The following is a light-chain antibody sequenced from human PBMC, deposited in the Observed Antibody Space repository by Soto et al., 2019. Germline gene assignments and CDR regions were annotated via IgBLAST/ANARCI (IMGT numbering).Light chain of an antibody. CDR1: QTVSSW. CDR2: DAS. J-gene: IGKJ1*01. V-gene: IGKV1-5*01. Sequence: DINMTHSPSTLPVSQGGRGTITFRASQTVSSWLAWYQQKPGKAPNLLIYDASSLKRGVPSRFSGSGSGTEFTLTISSLQPDDFATYYCQQSYSSPPTFGQGTKVDI. CDR3: QQSYSSPPT.